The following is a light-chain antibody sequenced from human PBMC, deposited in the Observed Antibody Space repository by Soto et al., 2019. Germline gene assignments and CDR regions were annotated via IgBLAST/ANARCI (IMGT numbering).Light chain of an antibody. V-gene: IGLV2-8*01. J-gene: IGLJ1*01. CDR2: EVS. Sequence: QSALTQPPSASGSPGQSVTISCTGTSSDVGGYNYVSWYQQHPGKAPKLMIYEVSKRPSGVPDRFSGSKSGNTASLTVSGHQAEDEAYYYCSSYAVSSNYVFGTGTKLTVL. CDR1: SSDVGGYNY. CDR3: SSYAVSSNYV.